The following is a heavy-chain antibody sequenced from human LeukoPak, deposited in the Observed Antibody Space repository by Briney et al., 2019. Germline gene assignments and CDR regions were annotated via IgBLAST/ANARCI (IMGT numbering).Heavy chain of an antibody. V-gene: IGHV4-31*02. D-gene: IGHD3-22*01. Sequence: RRSPVKRLKWIGSIHPSGMLYNNPSLESRVTMSRDTSKNQFSLNLNSVSAADTAVYVSSRGLDSRKLGYWGQGILVTVSS. CDR3: SRGLDSRKLGY. CDR2: IHPSGML. J-gene: IGHJ4*02.